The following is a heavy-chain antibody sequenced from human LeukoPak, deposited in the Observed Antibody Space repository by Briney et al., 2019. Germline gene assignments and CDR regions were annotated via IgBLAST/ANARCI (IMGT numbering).Heavy chain of an antibody. Sequence: ASVKVSCKASGYTFTGYYMHWVRQAPGQGLEWMGWINPNSGGTNYAQKFQGRVTMTRDTSISTAYMELSRLRSDDTAVYYCARSYGDYEEAWFDPWGQGTLVTVSS. D-gene: IGHD4-17*01. V-gene: IGHV1-2*02. CDR2: INPNSGGT. J-gene: IGHJ5*02. CDR1: GYTFTGYY. CDR3: ARSYGDYEEAWFDP.